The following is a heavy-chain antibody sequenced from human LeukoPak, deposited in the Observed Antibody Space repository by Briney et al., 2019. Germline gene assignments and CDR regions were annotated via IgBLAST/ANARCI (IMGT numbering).Heavy chain of an antibody. V-gene: IGHV3-30-3*01. CDR3: ARAGQLGVVVTAIPLWVDY. J-gene: IGHJ4*02. D-gene: IGHD2-21*02. CDR2: ISYDGSNK. Sequence: GGSLRLSCAASGFTFSSYAMHWVRKAPGKGLEWVAVISYDGSNKYYADSVKGRFTISRDNSKNTLYLQMNSLRAEDTAVYYCARAGQLGVVVTAIPLWVDYWGQGTLVTVSS. CDR1: GFTFSSYA.